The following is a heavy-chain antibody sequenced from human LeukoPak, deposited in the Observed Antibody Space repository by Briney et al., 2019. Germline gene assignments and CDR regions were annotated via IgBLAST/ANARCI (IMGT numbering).Heavy chain of an antibody. V-gene: IGHV4-39*07. Sequence: PSETLSLACTVSGGSISSSSYYWGWIRQPPGKGLEWIGSIYYSGSTYYNPSLKSRVTISVDTSKNQFSLKLSSVTAADTAVYYCASAPSRIQLPEDWGQGTLVTVSS. J-gene: IGHJ4*02. CDR2: IYYSGST. CDR3: ASAPSRIQLPED. D-gene: IGHD5-18*01. CDR1: GGSISSSSYY.